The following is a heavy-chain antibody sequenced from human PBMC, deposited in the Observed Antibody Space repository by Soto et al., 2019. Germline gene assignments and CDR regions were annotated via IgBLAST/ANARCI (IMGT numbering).Heavy chain of an antibody. CDR1: GYNFAGYW. CDR3: ARQSGMDV. D-gene: IGHD5-12*01. V-gene: IGHV5-51*01. CDR2: IFPGDSDT. Sequence: PGESLKISCKTSGYNFAGYWIGWVRQMPGKGLEWLGIIFPGDSDTKYSPSFQGQVIISADKYIRTAYLQWSSLKAPDTAIYYCARQSGMDVWGQGTTVTVSS. J-gene: IGHJ6*02.